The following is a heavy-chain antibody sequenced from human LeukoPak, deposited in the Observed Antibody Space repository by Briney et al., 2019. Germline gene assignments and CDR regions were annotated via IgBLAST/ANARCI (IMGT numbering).Heavy chain of an antibody. V-gene: IGHV3-33*06. CDR1: GFTFSSYG. CDR2: IWYDGSNK. D-gene: IGHD3-3*01. CDR3: AKDQGEVRFSPGY. Sequence: GRSLRLSCAASGFTFSSYGMHWVRQAPGKGLEWVAVIWYDGSNKYYADSVKGRFTISRDNSKNTLYLQMNSLRAEDTAVYYCAKDQGEVRFSPGYWGQGTLVTVSS. J-gene: IGHJ4*02.